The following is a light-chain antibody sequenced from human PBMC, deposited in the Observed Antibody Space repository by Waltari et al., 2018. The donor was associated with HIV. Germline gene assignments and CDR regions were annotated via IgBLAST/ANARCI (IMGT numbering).Light chain of an antibody. CDR1: SSYIGRKT. J-gene: IGLJ3*02. CDR2: TND. V-gene: IGLV1-44*01. CDR3: AAWDDSLDVWV. Sequence: QSVLTQPPSASGTPGQRVTISCSGGSSYIGRKTVNWYQQLPGMAPKLLIDTNDQRPAGVPDRFAGSKSGTSASLAISGLQSEDEADYYCAAWDDSLDVWVFGGGTKLTVL.